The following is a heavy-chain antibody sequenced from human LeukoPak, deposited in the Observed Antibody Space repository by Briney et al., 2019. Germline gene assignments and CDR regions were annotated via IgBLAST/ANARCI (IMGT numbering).Heavy chain of an antibody. J-gene: IGHJ4*02. D-gene: IGHD3-22*01. CDR3: ARLYYYDSPYFDH. CDR2: IEQDGSEK. Sequence: PGGSLRLSCAASGFTFSGCWMSWVRQAPGQGLEWVASIEQDGSEKYYVDSVKGRFTISRDNAKNTLYLQMNSLRAEDTAVYYCARLYYYDSPYFDHWGQGTLVTVSS. CDR1: GFTFSGCW. V-gene: IGHV3-7*05.